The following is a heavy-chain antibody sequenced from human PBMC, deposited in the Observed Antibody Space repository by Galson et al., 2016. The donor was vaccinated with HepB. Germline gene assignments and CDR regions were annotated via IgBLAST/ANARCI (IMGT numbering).Heavy chain of an antibody. Sequence: SLRLSCAASGFTFRAYGMSWVRQAPGKGLEWVSSNSGSGGFSASGGSTHYADSVKGRFTISRDNSKNTLYLQMNNLRAEDTAVFYCARDWLGWNFFDSWGQGTLVTVSS. CDR2: NSGSGGFSASGGST. V-gene: IGHV3-23*01. CDR3: ARDWLGWNFFDS. D-gene: IGHD1-7*01. CDR1: GFTFRAYG. J-gene: IGHJ5*01.